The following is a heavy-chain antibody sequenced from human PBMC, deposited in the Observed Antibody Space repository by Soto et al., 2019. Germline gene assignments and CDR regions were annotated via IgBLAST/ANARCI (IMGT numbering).Heavy chain of an antibody. J-gene: IGHJ6*01. D-gene: IGHD1-26*01. V-gene: IGHV3-11*06. CDR2: ISSSSSYT. CDR1: VFTFSDYY. Sequence: VGSLRLSCASSVFTFSDYYMSCIRQSPGKGLEWVSYISSSSSYTNYADSVKGRFTISRDNAKNSLYLQMNSLRAEDTAVYYCARAPGRNNVSMEVWGQGTTVIVSS. CDR3: ARAPGRNNVSMEV.